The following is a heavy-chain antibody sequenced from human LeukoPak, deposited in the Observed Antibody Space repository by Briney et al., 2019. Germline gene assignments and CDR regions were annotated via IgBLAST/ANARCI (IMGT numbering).Heavy chain of an antibody. CDR1: GYTFTSYD. CDR3: ARVAHDNWNYGEPIDF. V-gene: IGHV1-8*01. Sequence: ASVKVSCKASGYTFTSYDINWVRQATGQGLEWMGWMNPNSGNTGYAQKFQGRVTMTRNTSISTAYMELSSLRSEDTAVYYCARVAHDNWNYGEPIDFWGQGTLVTVSS. D-gene: IGHD1-7*01. CDR2: MNPNSGNT. J-gene: IGHJ4*02.